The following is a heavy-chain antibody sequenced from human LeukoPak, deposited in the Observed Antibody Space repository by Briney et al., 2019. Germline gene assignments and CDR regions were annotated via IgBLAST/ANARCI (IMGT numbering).Heavy chain of an antibody. J-gene: IGHJ3*02. Sequence: SETLSLTCTVSGGSISSSSHYWGWIPQPPGQGRVWSGRIYDSGSTYDNPALKSRVNISLDTSKNQFSLKLSSVTAADAAVYCCAIQSSYDSSGSLMAAFDIWGEGTMVTVS. D-gene: IGHD3-22*01. CDR3: AIQSSYDSSGSLMAAFDI. CDR2: IYDSGST. CDR1: GGSISSSSHY. V-gene: IGHV4-39*01.